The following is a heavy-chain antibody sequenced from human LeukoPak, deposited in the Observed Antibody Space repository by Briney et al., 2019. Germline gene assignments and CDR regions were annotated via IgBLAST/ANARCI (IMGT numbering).Heavy chain of an antibody. Sequence: GRSLRLSCTASGFTLGDDAMSWVRQAGRKGIEWVGLIRRKAYGSTTEYGGSVKGTFSISRDDSKSLAYLQMNSLKTEDTAVYYCTRGPIQLCLYYGMDVWGQGTTVIVSS. CDR3: TRGPIQLCLYYGMDV. D-gene: IGHD5-18*01. CDR1: GFTLGDDA. CDR2: IRRKAYGSTT. V-gene: IGHV3-49*04. J-gene: IGHJ6*02.